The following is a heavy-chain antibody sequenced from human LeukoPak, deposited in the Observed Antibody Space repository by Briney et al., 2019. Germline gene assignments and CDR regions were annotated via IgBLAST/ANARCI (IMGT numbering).Heavy chain of an antibody. CDR2: ISGSCGST. Sequence: GGSLRLSCAASGFTFSSYAMSWVRQAPGKGLEWVSAISGSCGSTYYADSVKGRFTISRDNSKNTLYLQMNSLRAEDTAVYYCAKGAEGYSYGYGSHFDYWGQGTLVTVSS. D-gene: IGHD5-18*01. CDR3: AKGAEGYSYGYGSHFDY. CDR1: GFTFSSYA. J-gene: IGHJ4*02. V-gene: IGHV3-23*01.